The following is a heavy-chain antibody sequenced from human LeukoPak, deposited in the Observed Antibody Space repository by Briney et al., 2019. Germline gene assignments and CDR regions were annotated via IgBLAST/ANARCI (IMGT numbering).Heavy chain of an antibody. V-gene: IGHV4-34*01. CDR1: GGSFSGYY. D-gene: IGHD3-16*01. CDR2: INHSGST. Sequence: SETLSLTCAVYGGSFSGYYWSWIRQPPGKGLEWIGEINHSGSTNYNPSLKSRVTISVDTSKNQFSLKLSSVTAADTAVYYCAILTRPDAGDVFDIGGQGTMVTVSS. CDR3: AILTRPDAGDVFDI. J-gene: IGHJ3*02.